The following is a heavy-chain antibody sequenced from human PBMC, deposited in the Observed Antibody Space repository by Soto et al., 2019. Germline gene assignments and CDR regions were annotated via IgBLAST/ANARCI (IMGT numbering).Heavy chain of an antibody. V-gene: IGHV3-23*01. D-gene: IGHD1-1*01. CDR1: GIAFSDYA. J-gene: IGHJ4*02. Sequence: EVPLLESGGGLVEAGGSLRLSCAASGIAFSDYAMNWVRQAPGKGLEWVSSISGSGAITYIADSVKGRFTISRDNSKNTLYLQMNSLRAEDTAVYYCAHGAGPNLPPTVFPTFTRWGQGTLVTVSS. CDR2: ISGSGAIT. CDR3: AHGAGPNLPPTVFPTFTR.